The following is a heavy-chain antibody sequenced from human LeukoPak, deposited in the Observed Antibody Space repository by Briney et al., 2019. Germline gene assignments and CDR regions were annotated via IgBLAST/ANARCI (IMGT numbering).Heavy chain of an antibody. CDR3: ARVNYDFWSGYVDNWFDP. Sequence: SETLSLTCTVSGGSISSGSYYWSWIRQPAGKGLEWIGRIYTSGSTNYNPSLKSRDTISVDTSKNQFSLKLSYVTAADTAVYYCARVNYDFWSGYVDNWFDPWGQGTLVTVSS. CDR2: IYTSGST. J-gene: IGHJ5*02. CDR1: GGSISSGSYY. D-gene: IGHD3-3*01. V-gene: IGHV4-61*02.